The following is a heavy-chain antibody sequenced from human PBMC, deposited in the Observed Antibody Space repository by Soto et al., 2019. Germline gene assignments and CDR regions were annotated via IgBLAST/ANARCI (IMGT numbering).Heavy chain of an antibody. V-gene: IGHV4-34*01. D-gene: IGHD3-3*01. CDR3: ATRITVFGLLIPPFDP. Sequence: SETLSLTCAVYGGSVNGYYWNWIRQPPGKGLEWIGEINHTGGTHYNPSLKSRVTMSVDTSKNQFSLRLSSVTAADTAIYYCATRITVFGLLIPPFDPWGQGTQVIVSA. J-gene: IGHJ5*02. CDR2: INHTGGT. CDR1: GGSVNGYY.